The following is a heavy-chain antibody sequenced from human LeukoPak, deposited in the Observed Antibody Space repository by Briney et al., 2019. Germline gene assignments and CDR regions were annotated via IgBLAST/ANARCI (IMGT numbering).Heavy chain of an antibody. D-gene: IGHD6-13*01. J-gene: IGHJ3*02. CDR3: ARDLGSSSWYPRNAFDI. CDR1: GGSISSYY. CDR2: IYTSGST. V-gene: IGHV4-4*07. Sequence: SETLSLTCTVSGGSISSYYWSWIRQPAGKGLEWIGRIYTSGSTNYNPSLKSRVTMSVDTSKNQFSLKLSSVTAADTAVYYCARDLGSSSWYPRNAFDIWGQGTMVTVSS.